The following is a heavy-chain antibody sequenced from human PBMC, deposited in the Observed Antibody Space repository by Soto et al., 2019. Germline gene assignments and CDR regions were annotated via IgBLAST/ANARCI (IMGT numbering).Heavy chain of an antibody. CDR1: GFTFSSYS. CDR3: ARDLAAGDIDY. Sequence: GGSLRLSCAASGFTFSSYSMNWVRQAPGKGLEGVSYISSSSSTIYYADTVKGRFTISRDNAKNSLYMQMNSLRVGDTAVYYCARDLAAGDIDYWGQGTLVTVSS. CDR2: ISSSSSTI. J-gene: IGHJ4*02. D-gene: IGHD6-13*01. V-gene: IGHV3-48*01.